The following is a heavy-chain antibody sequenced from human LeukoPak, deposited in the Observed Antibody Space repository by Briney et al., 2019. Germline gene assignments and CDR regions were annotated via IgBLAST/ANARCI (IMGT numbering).Heavy chain of an antibody. CDR1: GFTVSSNY. Sequence: GGSLRLSCAASGFTVSSNYMSWVRQAPGKGLEWVSVIYSGGSTYYADSVKGRFTISRDSSKNTLYLQMNSLRAEDTAVYYCARESKAVAAAGTTGYWGQGTLVTVSS. V-gene: IGHV3-53*01. CDR2: IYSGGST. CDR3: ARESKAVAAAGTTGY. J-gene: IGHJ4*02. D-gene: IGHD6-13*01.